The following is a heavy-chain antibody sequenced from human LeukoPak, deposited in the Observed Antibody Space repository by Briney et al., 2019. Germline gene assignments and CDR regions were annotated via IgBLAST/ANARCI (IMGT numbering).Heavy chain of an antibody. D-gene: IGHD6-13*01. V-gene: IGHV3-23*01. CDR1: GFTFGSYD. CDR2: ISGSGGSST. CDR3: AKAIAVVGTRGIDH. Sequence: GGSLRLSCAASGFTFGSYDMSWLRQAPGKGLEWASGISGSGGSSTYYEDSVKGRFTISIDNSKNTLYLQMNSLRAEDTAVYYCAKAIAVVGTRGIDHWGQGTLVTVSS. J-gene: IGHJ4*02.